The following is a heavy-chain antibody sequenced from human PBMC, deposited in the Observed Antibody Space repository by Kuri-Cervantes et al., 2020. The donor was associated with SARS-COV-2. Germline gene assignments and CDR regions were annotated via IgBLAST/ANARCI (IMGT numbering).Heavy chain of an antibody. Sequence: GSLRLSCTVSGGSISSYYWSWIRQPAGKGLEWIGRIYTSGSTNYNPSLKRRVTISVDTSKNQFSLKLSSVTAADTAVYYCASYCSSTSCYTGLDYWGQATLATVSS. CDR1: GGSISSYY. CDR2: IYTSGST. CDR3: ASYCSSTSCYTGLDY. D-gene: IGHD2-2*02. V-gene: IGHV4-4*07. J-gene: IGHJ4*02.